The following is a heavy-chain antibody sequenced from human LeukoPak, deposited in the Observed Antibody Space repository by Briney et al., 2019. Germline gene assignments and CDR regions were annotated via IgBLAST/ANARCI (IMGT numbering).Heavy chain of an antibody. D-gene: IGHD3-9*01. CDR2: IKQDGSEK. Sequence: GGSLRLSCAASGFTFSSYWMSWVRQAPGKGLEWVANIKQDGSEKYYVDSVKGRFTISRDNAKNSLYLQMNSLRAEDTAVYYCASAGGYFDCLLESTNDAFDIWGQGTTVTVSS. CDR3: ASAGGYFDCLLESTNDAFDI. J-gene: IGHJ3*02. V-gene: IGHV3-7*01. CDR1: GFTFSSYW.